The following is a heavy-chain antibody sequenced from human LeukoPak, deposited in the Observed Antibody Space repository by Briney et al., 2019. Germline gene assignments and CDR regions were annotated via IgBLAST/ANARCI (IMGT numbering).Heavy chain of an antibody. CDR3: ARGGMGCSGGSSPHPGNAFDI. CDR1: GFTFDDYG. D-gene: IGHD2-15*01. Sequence: GGSLRLSCAVSGFTFDDYGMSWVRQAPGKGLEWVSGIDRNGDSTGYADSVEGRFTISRDNAKNSLYLQMNSLRAEDTAVYYCARGGMGCSGGSSPHPGNAFDIWGQGTMVTVSS. J-gene: IGHJ3*02. V-gene: IGHV3-20*04. CDR2: IDRNGDST.